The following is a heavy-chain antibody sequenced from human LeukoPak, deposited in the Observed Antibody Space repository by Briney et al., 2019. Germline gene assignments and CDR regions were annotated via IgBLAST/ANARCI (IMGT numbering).Heavy chain of an antibody. CDR2: ISYDGSYE. D-gene: IGHD3-10*01. Sequence: GGSLRLSCTASGFTISNYAMHWVRQAPGKGLEWVALISYDGSYEYFTDSVKGRFAISRDNSKNTLYLQMNSLRAEDTAVYYCARERITWFDPWGQGTLVTVSS. J-gene: IGHJ5*02. V-gene: IGHV3-30*03. CDR3: ARERITWFDP. CDR1: GFTISNYA.